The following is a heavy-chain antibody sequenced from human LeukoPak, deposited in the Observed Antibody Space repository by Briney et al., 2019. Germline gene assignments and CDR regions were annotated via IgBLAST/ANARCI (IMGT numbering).Heavy chain of an antibody. Sequence: ETLSLTCTVSGGSISSYYWSWVRQAPGKGLEWVSAISGSGGSTYYADSVKGRFTISRDNSKNTLYLQMNSLRAEDTAVYYCAKAPAVAGYYYYYYMDVWGKGTTVTISS. CDR1: GGSISSYY. J-gene: IGHJ6*03. CDR3: AKAPAVAGYYYYYYMDV. V-gene: IGHV3-23*01. D-gene: IGHD6-19*01. CDR2: ISGSGGST.